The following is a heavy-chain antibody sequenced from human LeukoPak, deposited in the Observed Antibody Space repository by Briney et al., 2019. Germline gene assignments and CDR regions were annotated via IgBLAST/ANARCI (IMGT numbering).Heavy chain of an antibody. D-gene: IGHD3-10*01. V-gene: IGHV3-9*01. CDR1: GFTFDDYA. CDR3: AKDISYYYGSGSSLFDY. CDR2: ISWNSGSI. J-gene: IGHJ4*02. Sequence: GGSLRLSCAASGFTFDDYAMHWVRQGPGKGLEWVSAISWNSGSIGYADSVKGRFTISRDNAKKSLFLQMNSLRAEDTALYYCAKDISYYYGSGSSLFDYWGQGTLVTVSS.